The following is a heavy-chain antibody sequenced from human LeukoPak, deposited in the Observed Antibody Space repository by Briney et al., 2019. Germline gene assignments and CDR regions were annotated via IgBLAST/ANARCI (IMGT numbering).Heavy chain of an antibody. J-gene: IGHJ5*02. Sequence: ASVKVSCKVSGYTLTELSMHWVRQAPGKGLEWMGGFDPEDGETIYAQKFQGRVTMTEDTSTDTAYMELSSLRSEDTAVYYCATSRPMVRGVIIKVNWFDPWGQGTLDTVSS. CDR3: ATSRPMVRGVIIKVNWFDP. CDR2: FDPEDGET. CDR1: GYTLTELS. D-gene: IGHD3-10*01. V-gene: IGHV1-24*01.